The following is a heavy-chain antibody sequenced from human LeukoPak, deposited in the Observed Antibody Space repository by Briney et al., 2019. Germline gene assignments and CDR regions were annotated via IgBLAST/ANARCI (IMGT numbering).Heavy chain of an antibody. CDR3: ARESSGEGSGSYYNGFDY. Sequence: SETLSLTCTVSGGSISSYYWSWIRQPPGKGLEWIGYISYSGSTNYNPSLKSRVTISVDTSKNQFSLKLSSVTAADTAVYYCARESSGEGSGSYYNGFDYWGQGTLVTVSS. CDR2: ISYSGST. V-gene: IGHV4-59*01. J-gene: IGHJ4*02. CDR1: GGSISSYY. D-gene: IGHD3-10*01.